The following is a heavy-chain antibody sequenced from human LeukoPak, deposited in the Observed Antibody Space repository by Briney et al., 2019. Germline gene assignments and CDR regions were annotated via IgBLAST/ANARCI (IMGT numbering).Heavy chain of an antibody. J-gene: IGHJ4*02. CDR3: ATVAGYYNWNYDY. V-gene: IGHV3-7*01. D-gene: IGHD3-9*01. CDR1: GFTFSSYA. CDR2: IKQDGSEK. Sequence: GGSLRLSCAPSGFTFSSYAMHWVRQAPGKGLEWVANIKQDGSEKYYVDSVKGRFTISRDNAKNSLYVQMNSLRAEDTAVYYCATVAGYYNWNYDYWGQGTLVTVSS.